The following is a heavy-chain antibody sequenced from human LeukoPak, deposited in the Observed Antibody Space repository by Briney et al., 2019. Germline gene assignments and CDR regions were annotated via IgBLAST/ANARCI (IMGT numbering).Heavy chain of an antibody. Sequence: GGSLRLSCAASGFTFDDYAMHWVRQAPGKGLEWVSGISWHSGSIGYADSVKGRFTISRDNAKNSLHLQMNSLRAEDTALYYCAKEGDDSSGYPDYWGQGTLVTVSS. CDR3: AKEGDDSSGYPDY. V-gene: IGHV3-9*01. J-gene: IGHJ4*02. CDR2: ISWHSGSI. CDR1: GFTFDDYA. D-gene: IGHD3-22*01.